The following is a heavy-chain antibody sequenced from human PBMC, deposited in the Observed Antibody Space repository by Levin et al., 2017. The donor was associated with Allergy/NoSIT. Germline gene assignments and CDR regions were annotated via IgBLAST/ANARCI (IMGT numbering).Heavy chain of an antibody. CDR2: ISISGSYT. V-gene: IGHV3-11*05. J-gene: IGHJ4*02. D-gene: IGHD3-16*01. Sequence: GESLKISCAASGFSFSYYYMNWIRQAPGKGLEWVSYISISGSYTKYADSVTGRFTISRDNAKNSVFLQMNSLRAEDTAIYYCARDRGGEWIDFWGQGTLVTVSS. CDR1: GFSFSYYY. CDR3: ARDRGGEWIDF.